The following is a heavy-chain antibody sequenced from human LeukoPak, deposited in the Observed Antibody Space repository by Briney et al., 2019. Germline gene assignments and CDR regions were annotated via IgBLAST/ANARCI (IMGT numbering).Heavy chain of an antibody. CDR3: ARSLLSLRGYYDILTGYYPEYYFDY. D-gene: IGHD3-9*01. J-gene: IGHJ4*02. CDR1: GYTFTGYY. Sequence: ASVKVSCKASGYTFTGYYMHWVRQAPGQGLEWMGWINPNSGGTNYAQKFQGRVTMTRDTSISTAYMELGRLRSDDTAVYYCARSLLSLRGYYDILTGYYPEYYFDYWGQGTLVTVSS. V-gene: IGHV1-2*02. CDR2: INPNSGGT.